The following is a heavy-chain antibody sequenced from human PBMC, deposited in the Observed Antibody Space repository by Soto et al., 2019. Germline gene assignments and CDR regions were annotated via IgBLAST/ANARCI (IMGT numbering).Heavy chain of an antibody. J-gene: IGHJ6*02. V-gene: IGHV3-23*01. Sequence: EVQLLESGGGLVQPGGSLRLSCAASGFTFSSYAMSWVRQAPGKGLEWVSAISGSGGSTYYADSVKGRFTISRDNSKNTLYLQMNSLRAEDTDIYYCAKLKYSSSWYDGMDVWGQGTTVTVSS. CDR2: ISGSGGST. CDR3: AKLKYSSSWYDGMDV. D-gene: IGHD6-13*01. CDR1: GFTFSSYA.